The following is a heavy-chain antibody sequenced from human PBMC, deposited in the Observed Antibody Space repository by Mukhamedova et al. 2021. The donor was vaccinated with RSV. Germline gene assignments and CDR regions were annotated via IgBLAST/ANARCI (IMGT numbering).Heavy chain of an antibody. V-gene: IGHV4-61*02. Sequence: GGSISSSSYYWRWIRQPAGKGLEWIGRIYTSGSTNYNPSLKSRVTISVDTSKNQFSLKLSSVTAADTAVYYCAREAAKTLGPRNYY. D-gene: IGHD1-26*01. J-gene: IGHJ6*01. CDR1: GGSISSSSYY. CDR2: IYTSGST. CDR3: AREAAKTLGPRNYY.